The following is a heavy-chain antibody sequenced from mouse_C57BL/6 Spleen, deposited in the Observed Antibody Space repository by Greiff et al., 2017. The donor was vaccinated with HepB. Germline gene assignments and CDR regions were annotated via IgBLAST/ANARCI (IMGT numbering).Heavy chain of an antibody. Sequence: VQLQQSGPELVKPGASVKISCKASGYAFSSSWMNWVKQRPGKGLEWIGRIYPGDGDTNYNGKFKGKATLTADKSSSTAYMQLSSLTSEDSAVYFCAGYYGSSGGYFDVWGTWTTVTVSS. J-gene: IGHJ1*03. CDR3: AGYYGSSGGYFDV. D-gene: IGHD1-1*01. V-gene: IGHV1-82*01. CDR2: IYPGDGDT. CDR1: GYAFSSSW.